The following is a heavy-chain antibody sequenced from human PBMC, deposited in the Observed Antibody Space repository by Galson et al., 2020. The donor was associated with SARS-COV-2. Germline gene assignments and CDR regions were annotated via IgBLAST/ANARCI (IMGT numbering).Heavy chain of an antibody. V-gene: IGHV3-53*01. Sequence: SCAASGFTISSNYMSWVRTPPGGGLGLVSVIHSGGSTYYADSVKGRFTITRDNSKSTLYLQMNCLRTEDTAVYYCASAPSDSSGDYDYWGQGTLVNVSS. CDR1: GFTISSNY. D-gene: IGHD3-22*01. CDR2: IHSGGST. CDR3: ASAPSDSSGDYDY. J-gene: IGHJ4*02.